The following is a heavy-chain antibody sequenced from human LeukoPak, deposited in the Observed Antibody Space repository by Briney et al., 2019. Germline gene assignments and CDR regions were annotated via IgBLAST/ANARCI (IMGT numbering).Heavy chain of an antibody. CDR1: GFTFSSYG. V-gene: IGHV3-33*01. CDR2: IWYDGSNK. D-gene: IGHD3-22*01. CDR3: ARDEYYYDSSGYFFYPTAYDAFDI. J-gene: IGHJ3*02. Sequence: PGGSLRLSCAASGFTFSSYGMHWVRQAPGKGLEWVAVIWYDGSNKFYADSVKGRFIISRDNSKNTLYLQMNSLRAEDTALYYCARDEYYYDSSGYFFYPTAYDAFDIWGQGTLVIVSS.